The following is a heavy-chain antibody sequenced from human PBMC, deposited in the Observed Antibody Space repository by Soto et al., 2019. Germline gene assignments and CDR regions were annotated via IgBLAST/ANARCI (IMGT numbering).Heavy chain of an antibody. D-gene: IGHD3-9*01. CDR2: IYYSGST. J-gene: IGHJ4*02. Sequence: SETLSLTCTVSGGSISSYYWSWIRQPPGKGLEWIGYIYYSGSTNYNPSLKSRVTISVDRSKNQFSLKLSSVTAADTAVYYCARAHYDILTGSTYYFDYWGQGTLVTVSS. CDR3: ARAHYDILTGSTYYFDY. CDR1: GGSISSYY. V-gene: IGHV4-59*12.